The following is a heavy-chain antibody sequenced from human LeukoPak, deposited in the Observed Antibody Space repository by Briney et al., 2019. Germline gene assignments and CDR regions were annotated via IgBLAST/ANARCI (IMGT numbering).Heavy chain of an antibody. CDR3: TTDGFPPHFFDY. CDR2: IKSKTDGGTA. V-gene: IGHV3-15*01. D-gene: IGHD3-3*02. J-gene: IGHJ4*02. CDR1: GFTFSNAW. Sequence: GGSLRLSCAVSGFTFSNAWMSWVRQAPGKGLEWVGRIKSKTDGGTADYAAPVTGRFTISRDDSKNTLYLQMNSLKTEDTALYYCTTDGFPPHFFDYWGQGTLVTVSS.